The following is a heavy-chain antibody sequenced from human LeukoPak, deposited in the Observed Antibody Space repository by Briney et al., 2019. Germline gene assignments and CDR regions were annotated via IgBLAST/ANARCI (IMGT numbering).Heavy chain of an antibody. D-gene: IGHD2-15*01. Sequence: SETLSLTCAVSGGSISSGGYSWRWIRQPPGKGLEWIGYIYHSGSTYYNPSLKSRVTISVDRSKNQFSLKLSSVTAADTAVYYCARVILPTYYFDYWGQGTLVTVSS. V-gene: IGHV4-30-2*01. J-gene: IGHJ4*02. CDR3: ARVILPTYYFDY. CDR2: IYHSGST. CDR1: GGSISSGGYS.